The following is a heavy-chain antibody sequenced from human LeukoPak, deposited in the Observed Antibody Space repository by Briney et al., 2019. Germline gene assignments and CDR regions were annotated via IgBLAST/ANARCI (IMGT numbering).Heavy chain of an antibody. CDR3: ARLHYGGNYGYYYYYMDV. D-gene: IGHD4-23*01. CDR1: GGSISSSSYY. CDR2: IHYSGST. Sequence: SETLSLTCTVSGGSISSSSYYWGWIRQPPGKGLEWIGSIHYSGSTNYNPSLKSRVTISVDTSKNQFSLKLSSVTAADTAVYYCARLHYGGNYGYYYYYMDVWGKGTTVTISS. J-gene: IGHJ6*03. V-gene: IGHV4-39*07.